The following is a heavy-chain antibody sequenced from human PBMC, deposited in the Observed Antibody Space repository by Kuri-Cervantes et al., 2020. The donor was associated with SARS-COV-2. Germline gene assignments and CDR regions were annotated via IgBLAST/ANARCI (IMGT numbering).Heavy chain of an antibody. D-gene: IGHD4-17*01. Sequence: GGSLRLSCKGSGYSFTSYWIGWMRQMPGKGLEWMGIIYPGDSDTRYSPSFQGQVTISADKSISTAYLQWSSLKASDTAMYYCARSRDRATVTTGWFDPWGQGTLVTVSS. J-gene: IGHJ5*02. CDR1: GYSFTSYW. V-gene: IGHV5-51*01. CDR3: ARSRDRATVTTGWFDP. CDR2: IYPGDSDT.